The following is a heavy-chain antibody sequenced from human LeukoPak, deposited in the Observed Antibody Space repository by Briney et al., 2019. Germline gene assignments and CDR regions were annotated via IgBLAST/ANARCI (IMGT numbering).Heavy chain of an antibody. CDR1: GFTFGSFA. CDR3: SSLAMIRGVMPFDY. J-gene: IGHJ4*02. CDR2: IKSKTDGGTI. V-gene: IGHV3-15*01. D-gene: IGHD3-10*01. Sequence: GGSLKLSCVASGFTFGSFAMSWVRQAPGKGLEWVGRIKSKTDGGTIDYAAPVKGRFTISRDDSKNTLYLQMNSLKSEDTAVYYCSSLAMIRGVMPFDYWGQGTLVTVSS.